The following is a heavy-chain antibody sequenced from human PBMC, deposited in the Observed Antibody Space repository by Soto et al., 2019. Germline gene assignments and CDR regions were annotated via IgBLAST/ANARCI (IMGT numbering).Heavy chain of an antibody. D-gene: IGHD2-15*01. CDR3: ASGGGALFGGLTYGMDV. Sequence: GGSLRLSCAASGFTFSSYSMNWVRRAPGKGLEWVSSISSSSSYIYYADSVKGRFTISRDNAKNSLYLQMNSLRAEDTAVYYCASGGGALFGGLTYGMDVWGQGTTVTVSS. V-gene: IGHV3-21*01. J-gene: IGHJ6*02. CDR1: GFTFSSYS. CDR2: ISSSSSYI.